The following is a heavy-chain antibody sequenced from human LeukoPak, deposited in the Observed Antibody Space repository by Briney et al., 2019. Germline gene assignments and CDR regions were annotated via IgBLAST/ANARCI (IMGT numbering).Heavy chain of an antibody. CDR1: GYSISSGYY. V-gene: IGHV4-38-2*02. D-gene: IGHD5-18*01. J-gene: IGHJ4*02. Sequence: SETLSLTCTVSGYSISSGYYWGWIRQPPGKGLEWIGSIYHSGSTYYNPSLKSRVTISVDTSKNQFSLKLSSVTAADTAVYYCARGIPGYFDYWGQGTLVTVSS. CDR3: ARGIPGYFDY. CDR2: IYHSGST.